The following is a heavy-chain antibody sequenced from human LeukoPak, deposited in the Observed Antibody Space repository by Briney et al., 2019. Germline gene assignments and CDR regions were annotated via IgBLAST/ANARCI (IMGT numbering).Heavy chain of an antibody. J-gene: IGHJ6*02. CDR2: TYHSGST. Sequence: PSETLSLTCAVSGGSISSGGYSWSWIRQPPGKGLEWIGYTYHSGSTYYNPSLKSRVTISVDRSKNQFSLKLSSVTAADTAVYYCARVDTAMVYGMDVWGQGTTVTVSS. D-gene: IGHD5-18*01. CDR3: ARVDTAMVYGMDV. CDR1: GGSISSGGYS. V-gene: IGHV4-30-2*01.